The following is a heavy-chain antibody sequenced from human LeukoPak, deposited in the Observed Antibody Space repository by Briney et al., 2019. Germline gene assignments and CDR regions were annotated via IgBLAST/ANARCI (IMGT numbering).Heavy chain of an antibody. D-gene: IGHD4-23*01. CDR2: INDSGST. J-gene: IGHJ4*02. CDR1: GGSISSYY. V-gene: IGHV4-34*01. CDR3: ARHMLGGKRSFDS. Sequence: MSSETLSLTCTVSGGSISSYYWSWIRQPPGKGLEWIGEINDSGSTNYNPSLKSRATISADTSKNQFSLNLSSVTAADTAVYYCARHMLGGKRSFDSWGQGTLVTVSS.